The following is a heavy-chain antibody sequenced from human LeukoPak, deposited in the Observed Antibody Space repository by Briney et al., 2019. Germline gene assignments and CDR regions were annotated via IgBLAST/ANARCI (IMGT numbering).Heavy chain of an antibody. D-gene: IGHD6-13*01. V-gene: IGHV4-39*07. CDR1: GGSISSSSYY. CDR2: IYYSGST. Sequence: SETLSLTCTVSGGSISSSSYYWGWIRQPPGKGLEWIGSIYYSGSTYYNPSLKSRVTISVDTSKNQFSLKLSSVTAADTAVYYCARDPQQLVYFDYWGQGTLVTVSS. CDR3: ARDPQQLVYFDY. J-gene: IGHJ4*02.